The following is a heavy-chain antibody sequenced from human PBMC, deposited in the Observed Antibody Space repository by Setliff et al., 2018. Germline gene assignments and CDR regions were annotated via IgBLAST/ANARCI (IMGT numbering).Heavy chain of an antibody. CDR2: INPGGSEK. J-gene: IGHJ4*02. V-gene: IGHV3-7*01. D-gene: IGHD3-10*01. CDR3: FGAGTCSY. CDR1: GFSFRNCW. Sequence: GGSLRLSCVGTGFSFRNCWASWVRQAPGKGPEWVASINPGGSEKYYVDSVKGRFTISRDNARNSLSLQMNSLRTEDTAVYYCFGAGTCSYWGQGTLVTVSS.